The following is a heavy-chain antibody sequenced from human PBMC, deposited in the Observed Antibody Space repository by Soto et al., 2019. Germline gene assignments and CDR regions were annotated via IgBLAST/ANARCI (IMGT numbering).Heavy chain of an antibody. CDR2: LIHGGST. Sequence: QVRLEQWGAGLLKPSETLSLTCAIYGASLGGFHWTWLRQAPGKGLEWIGELIHGGSTNYNPSLKIRVSFSLDTSKNQFSLHLMSVTAADTAVYYCARSPLGYDYVRQTWREVGDSFDIWGRVTMVTVSS. CDR3: ARSPLGYDYVRQTWREVGDSFDI. V-gene: IGHV4-34*12. J-gene: IGHJ3*02. D-gene: IGHD3-16*01. CDR1: GASLGGFH.